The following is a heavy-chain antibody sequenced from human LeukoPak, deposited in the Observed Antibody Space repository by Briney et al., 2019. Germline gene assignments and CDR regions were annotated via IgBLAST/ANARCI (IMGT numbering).Heavy chain of an antibody. CDR3: ARGTGAFDI. Sequence: GGSLRLSCAASGFPFSNYGLNWVRQAPGKGLEWVSSISSSSSYIYYADSMKGRFTISRDNAKNSLYLQMNSLRAEDTAVYYCARGTGAFDIWGQGTVVTVSS. CDR2: ISSSSSYI. CDR1: GFPFSNYG. J-gene: IGHJ3*02. D-gene: IGHD2-8*02. V-gene: IGHV3-21*01.